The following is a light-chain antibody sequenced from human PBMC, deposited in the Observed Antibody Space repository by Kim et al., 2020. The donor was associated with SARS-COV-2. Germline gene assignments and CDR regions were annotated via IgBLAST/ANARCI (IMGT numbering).Light chain of an antibody. CDR2: GAS. J-gene: IGKJ1*01. V-gene: IGKV3-20*01. CDR1: QTLTNNY. CDR3: QQYGSSPRT. Sequence: SPGVRATPSCRASQTLTNNYLAWYQQKPGQAPRLLIFGASNRAAGIPDRFSGSGSGTDFTLTISRLEPGDFAVYYCQQYGSSPRTFGQGTKVDIK.